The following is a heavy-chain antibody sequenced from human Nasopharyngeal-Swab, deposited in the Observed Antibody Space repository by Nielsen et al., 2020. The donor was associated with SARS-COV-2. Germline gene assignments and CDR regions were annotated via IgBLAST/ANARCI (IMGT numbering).Heavy chain of an antibody. CDR1: GGSISSSSYY. V-gene: IGHV4-39*01. Sequence: SETLSLTSTVSGGSISSSSYYWGWIRQPPGKGLEWIGSIYYSGSTYYNPSLKSRVTISVDTSENQFSLKLSSVTAADTAVYYCARQEYLNWFDPWGQGTLVTVSS. CDR3: ARQEYLNWFDP. CDR2: IYYSGST. D-gene: IGHD6-6*01. J-gene: IGHJ5*02.